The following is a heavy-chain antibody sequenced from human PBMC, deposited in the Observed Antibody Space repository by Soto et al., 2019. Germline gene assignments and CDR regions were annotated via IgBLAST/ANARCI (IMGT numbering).Heavy chain of an antibody. Sequence: PGGSLRLSCAASGFPFSIHWMHLVRQIPGKGLMWVSRIDNDGVGTSYADSVRGRFTMSRDNAKNTLYLQMENLRVEDTAVYFCARVGRCYSIHDYWCQGRMFTVSS. V-gene: IGHV3-74*01. CDR2: IDNDGVGT. CDR1: GFPFSIHW. D-gene: IGHD2-21*02. J-gene: IGHJ4*02. CDR3: ARVGRCYSIHDY.